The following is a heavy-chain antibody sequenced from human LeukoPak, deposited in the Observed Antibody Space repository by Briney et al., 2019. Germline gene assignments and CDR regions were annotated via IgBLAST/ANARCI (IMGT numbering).Heavy chain of an antibody. CDR3: ARSPPYSQFDP. Sequence: PGGSLRLSCAASGFTFSSYWMSWVRQAPGKGLEWVANIKQGGSEKYYVDSVKGRFTISRDNAKNSLYLQMNSLRAEDTAVYYCARSPPYSQFDPWGQGTLVTVSS. CDR1: GFTFSSYW. CDR2: IKQGGSEK. D-gene: IGHD1-26*01. V-gene: IGHV3-7*03. J-gene: IGHJ5*02.